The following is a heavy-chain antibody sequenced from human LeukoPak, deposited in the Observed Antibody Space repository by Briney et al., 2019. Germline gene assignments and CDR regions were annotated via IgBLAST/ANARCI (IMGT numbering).Heavy chain of an antibody. Sequence: SETLSLTCAVYGGSFSGYYWSWIRQPPGKGLGWIGEINHSGSTNYNPSLKSRVTISVDTSKNQFSLKLSSVTAADTAVYYCARRPENYYMDVWGKGTTVTISS. CDR3: ARRPENYYMDV. V-gene: IGHV4-34*01. J-gene: IGHJ6*03. D-gene: IGHD1-14*01. CDR1: GGSFSGYY. CDR2: INHSGST.